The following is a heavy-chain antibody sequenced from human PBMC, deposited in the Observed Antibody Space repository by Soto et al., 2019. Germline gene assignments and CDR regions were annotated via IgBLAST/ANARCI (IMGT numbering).Heavy chain of an antibody. Sequence: SATLPLTCTVSGVSISSSYWSWIRQSPGTGLEWIGYIYYTGTTNYNPSLKRRVTISLDTAKNQFSLNVNSLTTADTAVYFCARGGNRYSNTASGVGGFDFWGQGTLVTVSS. CDR3: ARGGNRYSNTASGVGGFDF. J-gene: IGHJ4*02. V-gene: IGHV4-59*01. CDR1: GVSISSSY. CDR2: IYYTGTT. D-gene: IGHD5-12*01.